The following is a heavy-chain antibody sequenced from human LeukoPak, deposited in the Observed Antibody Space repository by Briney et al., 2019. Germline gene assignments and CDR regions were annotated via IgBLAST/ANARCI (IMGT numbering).Heavy chain of an antibody. Sequence: SETLSLTCAVSGGSFSGYYWSWIRQPPGKGLEWIGEINHSGSTNYNPSLKSRVTISVDTSKNQFSLKLSSVTAADTAVYYCARGSPFYGGSYYTTTIYDYWGQGTLVTVSS. J-gene: IGHJ4*02. D-gene: IGHD1-26*01. CDR1: GGSFSGYY. V-gene: IGHV4-34*01. CDR2: INHSGST. CDR3: ARGSPFYGGSYYTTTIYDY.